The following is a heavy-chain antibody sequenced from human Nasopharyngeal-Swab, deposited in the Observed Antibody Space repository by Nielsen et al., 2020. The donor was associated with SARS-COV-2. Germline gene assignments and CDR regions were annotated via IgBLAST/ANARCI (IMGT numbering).Heavy chain of an antibody. V-gene: IGHV4-34*01. CDR1: GGSFSGYY. Sequence: SQTLSLTCPVYGGSFSGYYWSWIRQPPGKGLEWIGEVNHSGSTNYNPSLKSRVTISLDTSKNQFSLKLSSVTAADTAVYYCAGRPYSSSYWFDPWGQGTLVTVSS. CDR2: VNHSGST. CDR3: AGRPYSSSYWFDP. D-gene: IGHD6-6*01. J-gene: IGHJ5*02.